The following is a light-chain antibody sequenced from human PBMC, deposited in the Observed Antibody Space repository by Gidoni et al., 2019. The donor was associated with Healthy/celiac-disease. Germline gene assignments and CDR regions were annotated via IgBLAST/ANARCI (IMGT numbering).Light chain of an antibody. CDR1: QSISSY. Sequence: DIQMTQSPSSLSASVGDRVTITCRASQSISSYLNWYQQKPGKAPKLLIYAAPSLQSGVPSRFSGSGSGTDFTLTISSLQPEDFATYYCQQSYSTLTFGGXTKVEIK. CDR2: AAP. V-gene: IGKV1-39*01. J-gene: IGKJ4*01. CDR3: QQSYSTLT.